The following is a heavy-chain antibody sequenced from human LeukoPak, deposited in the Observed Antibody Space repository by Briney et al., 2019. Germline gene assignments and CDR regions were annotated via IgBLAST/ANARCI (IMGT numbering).Heavy chain of an antibody. J-gene: IGHJ4*02. V-gene: IGHV4-39*02. D-gene: IGHD4-23*01. CDR2: IYYSGST. CDR1: GGSISSSSYY. CDR3: ARDLRWPPNFDY. Sequence: SETLSLTCTVSGGSISSSSYYWGWIRQPPGKGLEWIGSIYYSGSTYYNPSLKSRVTISVDTSKNQFSLKLSSVTAADTAVYYCARDLRWPPNFDYWGQGTLVTVSS.